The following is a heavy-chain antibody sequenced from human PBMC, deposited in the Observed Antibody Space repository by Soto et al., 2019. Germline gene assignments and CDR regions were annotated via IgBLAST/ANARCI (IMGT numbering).Heavy chain of an antibody. CDR2: ISAYNGNT. J-gene: IGHJ5*02. D-gene: IGHD6-13*01. Sequence: ASVKVSCKASGYTFTSYGISWVRQAPGQGLEWMGWISAYNGNTNYAQKLQGRVTMTTDTSTSTAYMELRSLRSDDTAVYYCAVAAAGASALNNWFDPWGQGTLVTVS. V-gene: IGHV1-18*01. CDR1: GYTFTSYG. CDR3: AVAAAGASALNNWFDP.